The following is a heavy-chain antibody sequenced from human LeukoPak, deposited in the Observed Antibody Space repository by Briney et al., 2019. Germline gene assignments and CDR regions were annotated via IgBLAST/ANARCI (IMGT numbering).Heavy chain of an antibody. CDR1: GFTFSSYE. V-gene: IGHV3-48*03. CDR3: ARVNGDHFDY. D-gene: IGHD4-17*01. CDR2: ISSSGSTI. J-gene: IGHJ4*02. Sequence: PGGSLRLSCAASGFTFSSYEMNWVRQAPGKGLEWISYISSSGSTIYYADSVKGRFTISRDSAKNSLYLQMNSLRAEDTALYYCARVNGDHFDYWGQGTLVTVPS.